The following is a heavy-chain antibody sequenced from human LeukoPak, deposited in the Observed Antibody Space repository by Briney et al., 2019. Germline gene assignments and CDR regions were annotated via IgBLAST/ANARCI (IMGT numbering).Heavy chain of an antibody. V-gene: IGHV4-31*03. CDR1: GGSISSGGYY. D-gene: IGHD4-17*01. CDR2: IYYSGST. Sequence: PSETLSLTCTVSGGSISSGGYYWSWLRQHPGKGLEWIGYIYYSGSTYYNPSLKSRVTISVDTSKNQFSLKLSSVTAADTAVYYCARVTDGDYYNFDYWGQGTLVTVSS. J-gene: IGHJ4*02. CDR3: ARVTDGDYYNFDY.